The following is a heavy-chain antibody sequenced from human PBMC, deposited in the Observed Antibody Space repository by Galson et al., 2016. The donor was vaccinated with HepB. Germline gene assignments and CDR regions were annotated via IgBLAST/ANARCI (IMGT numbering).Heavy chain of an antibody. CDR1: GFTFSIYS. V-gene: IGHV3-21*01. J-gene: IGHJ6*02. CDR3: ARDGRELVSHDYYSYMDV. CDR2: ISSSSTYI. Sequence: SLRLSCAASGFTFSIYSMNWVRQAPGKGLEWVSSISSSSTYIYYADSVNGRFTISRDNAKKSPFLQMNSLRAEDTAVYYCARDGRELVSHDYYSYMDVWGQGTTVTVSS. D-gene: IGHD1-7*01.